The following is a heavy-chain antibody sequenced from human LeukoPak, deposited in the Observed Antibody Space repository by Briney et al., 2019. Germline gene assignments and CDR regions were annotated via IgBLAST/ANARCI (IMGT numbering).Heavy chain of an antibody. D-gene: IGHD1-26*01. J-gene: IGHJ4*02. CDR1: GFTFSSYA. CDR2: ISGSGGST. CDR3: AKDPYSGSYYGRGYFDY. V-gene: IGHV3-23*01. Sequence: PGVSLRLSSAASGFTFSSYAMSWVRQAPGKGLEWDSAISGSGGSTYYADSVKGRFTISRDNSKNTLYLQMNSLRAEDTAVYYCAKDPYSGSYYGRGYFDYWGQGTLVTVSS.